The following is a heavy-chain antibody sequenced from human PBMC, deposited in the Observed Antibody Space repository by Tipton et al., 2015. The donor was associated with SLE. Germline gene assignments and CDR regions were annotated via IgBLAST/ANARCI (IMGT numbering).Heavy chain of an antibody. CDR1: GGSISGSNYY. D-gene: IGHD1-26*01. J-gene: IGHJ3*02. V-gene: IGHV4-39*01. CDR3: ARHRIVGATDDAFDI. Sequence: TLSLTCTVSGGSISGSNYYWGWIRQPPGKGLEWIGSIYYSGSTYYNPSLKSRVTISVDTSKNQFSLKLSSVTAADTAVYYCARHRIVGATDDAFDIWGQGTMVTVSS. CDR2: IYYSGST.